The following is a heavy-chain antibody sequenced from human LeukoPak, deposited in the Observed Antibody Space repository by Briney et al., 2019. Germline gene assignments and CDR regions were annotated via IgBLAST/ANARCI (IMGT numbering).Heavy chain of an antibody. CDR3: ASHSSGYTLGY. Sequence: ASVELSCKASGYTFTGYYMHWERQAPGQGLEWMGIINPSGGSTSYAQKFQGRVTMTRDTSTSTVYMELSSLRSEDTAVYYCASHSSGYTLGYWGQGTLVTVSS. CDR2: INPSGGST. CDR1: GYTFTGYY. V-gene: IGHV1-46*01. J-gene: IGHJ4*02. D-gene: IGHD3-22*01.